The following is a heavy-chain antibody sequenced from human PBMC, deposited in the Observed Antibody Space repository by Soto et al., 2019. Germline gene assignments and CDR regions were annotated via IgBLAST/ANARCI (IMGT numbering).Heavy chain of an antibody. D-gene: IGHD3-3*01. CDR1: GFTFSSYS. Sequence: WGSLRLSCAASGFTFSSYSMNWVRQAPGKGLDWVSSIISSSRYIYYADSVKGRFTISRDNAKNSLYLQMNSLRSEDTVVYYCPRVTYDFGCRSQPFSGMDVWGQGTTVTVSS. J-gene: IGHJ6*02. CDR2: IISSSRYI. CDR3: PRVTYDFGCRSQPFSGMDV. V-gene: IGHV3-21*01.